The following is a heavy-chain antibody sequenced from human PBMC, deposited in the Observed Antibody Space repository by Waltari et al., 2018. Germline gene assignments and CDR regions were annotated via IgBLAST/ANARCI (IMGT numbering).Heavy chain of an antibody. CDR3: ARPLYSGSYYYGMDV. V-gene: IGHV4-38-2*01. Sequence: QVQLQESGPGLVKPSETLSLTCAVSGYSISSGYYWGWIRQPPGKGLEWIGSIYHSGSTHYNPSLKSRVTISVDTSKNQFSLKLSSVTAADTAVYYCARPLYSGSYYYGMDVWGQGTTVTVSS. D-gene: IGHD1-26*01. CDR1: GYSISSGYY. CDR2: IYHSGST. J-gene: IGHJ6*02.